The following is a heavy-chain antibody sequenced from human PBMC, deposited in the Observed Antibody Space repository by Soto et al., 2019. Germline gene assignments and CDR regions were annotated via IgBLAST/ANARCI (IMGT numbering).Heavy chain of an antibody. CDR3: ARDRGGAAAGYHFDY. Sequence: QVQVVQSGAEVKKPEASVKVSCKASGYTFTNYHMHWVRQAPGQGLEWMGIINPSGGSARYPQKFQGRVTMTRDTSTSTVYMERSSLRSEDTAVYYCARDRGGAAAGYHFDYWGQGTLVTVSS. J-gene: IGHJ4*02. CDR2: INPSGGSA. CDR1: GYTFTNYH. D-gene: IGHD6-13*01. V-gene: IGHV1-46*01.